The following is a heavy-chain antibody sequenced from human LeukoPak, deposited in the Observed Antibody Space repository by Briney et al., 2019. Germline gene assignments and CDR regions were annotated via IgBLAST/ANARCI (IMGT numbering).Heavy chain of an antibody. CDR1: GFTFSSYS. CDR2: ISSSSSYI. D-gene: IGHD2-15*01. Sequence: RGSLRLSCAASGFTFSSYSTNWVRQAPGKGLEWVSSISSSSSYIYYADSAKGQCTHSRDNAKNSLYLQMNSLRAEDTAVYYCARDIVVVVAADDAFDIWGEGT. J-gene: IGHJ3*02. CDR3: ARDIVVVVAADDAFDI. V-gene: IGHV3-21*01.